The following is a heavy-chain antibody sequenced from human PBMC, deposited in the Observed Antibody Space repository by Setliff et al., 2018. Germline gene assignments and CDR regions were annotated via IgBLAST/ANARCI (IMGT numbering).Heavy chain of an antibody. CDR1: GYAFTGYY. J-gene: IGHJ4*02. CDR3: ARGPAKSAGQWGSHFFDY. D-gene: IGHD2-2*01. CDR2: MNPNSGNT. V-gene: IGHV1-8*02. Sequence: ASVKVSCKASGYAFTGYYIHWVRQAPGQGLEWMGWMNPNSGNTGYAQKFQGRVTMTRNTSISTAYMELSSLRSEDTAVYYCARGPAKSAGQWGSHFFDYWGQGTLVTVSS.